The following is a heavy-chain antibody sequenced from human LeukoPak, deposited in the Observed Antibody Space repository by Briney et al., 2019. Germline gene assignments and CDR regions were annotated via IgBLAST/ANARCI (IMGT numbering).Heavy chain of an antibody. Sequence: PGRSLRLSCAASGFTFSGYWMHWVRQAPGKGLVWVSRISRDGSSTTYADSVKGRFTISRDNAKNTLYLQMNSLRAEDTAVYYCARDQRYYGSGSQPFDYWGQGTLVTVSS. CDR3: ARDQRYYGSGSQPFDY. J-gene: IGHJ4*02. CDR1: GFTFSGYW. CDR2: ISRDGSST. D-gene: IGHD3-10*01. V-gene: IGHV3-74*01.